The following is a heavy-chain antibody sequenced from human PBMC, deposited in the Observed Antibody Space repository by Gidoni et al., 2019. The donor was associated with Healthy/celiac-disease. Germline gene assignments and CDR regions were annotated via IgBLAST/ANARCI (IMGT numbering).Heavy chain of an antibody. CDR1: GVTFSSYS. J-gene: IGHJ4*02. CDR2: ISSSSSYI. V-gene: IGHV3-21*01. CDR3: ASAATLWAPFDY. Sequence: EVQLVESGGGLVKPGGSLRVSCAASGVTFSSYSMNWVRQAPGKGLEWVSSISSSSSYIYYADSVKGRFTISRDNAKNSLYLQMNSLRAEDTAVYYCASAATLWAPFDYWGQGTLVTVSS. D-gene: IGHD5-18*01.